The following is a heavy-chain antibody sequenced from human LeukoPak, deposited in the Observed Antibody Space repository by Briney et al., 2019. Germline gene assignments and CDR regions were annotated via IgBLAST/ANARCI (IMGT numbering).Heavy chain of an antibody. CDR3: ARAGIAAAGSPSNWFDP. CDR1: GYTFTSYY. J-gene: IGHJ5*02. CDR2: INPSGGST. Sequence: ASVQVSCKASGYTFTSYYMHWVRQAPAHGLEWMGIINPSGGSTSYAQKFQGRVTMTRDMSTSTVYMELSSLRSEDTAVYYCARAGIAAAGSPSNWFDPWGQGTLVTVSS. D-gene: IGHD6-13*01. V-gene: IGHV1-46*01.